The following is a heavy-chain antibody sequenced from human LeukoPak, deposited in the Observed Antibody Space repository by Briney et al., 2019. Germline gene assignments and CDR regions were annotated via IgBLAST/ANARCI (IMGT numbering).Heavy chain of an antibody. CDR1: GGSSSGYY. CDR3: ARGYQLLWGGWFDP. Sequence: SETLSLTCAEYGGSSSGYYWSSIRQRPRKGLEWIGEVDHSGTTNSNPSLKCPVTISVDTSKSQFSLKLNSVTAADTAVYYCARGYQLLWGGWFDPWGQGTLVTVSS. V-gene: IGHV4-34*01. CDR2: VDHSGTT. D-gene: IGHD2-2*01. J-gene: IGHJ5*02.